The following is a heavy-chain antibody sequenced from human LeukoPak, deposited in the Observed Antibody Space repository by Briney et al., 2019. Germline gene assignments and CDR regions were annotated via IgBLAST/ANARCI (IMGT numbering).Heavy chain of an antibody. D-gene: IGHD3-22*01. CDR1: GLTFSSYW. Sequence: PGGSLRLPCAASGLTFSSYWMSWVRQAPGKGLEWVATIKQDGSQKYYVDSVRGRFTISRDNAKNSLYLQMNSLRVEDTAVYYCARGEYYYDGGYWGQGTLVTVSS. J-gene: IGHJ4*02. V-gene: IGHV3-7*03. CDR2: IKQDGSQK. CDR3: ARGEYYYDGGY.